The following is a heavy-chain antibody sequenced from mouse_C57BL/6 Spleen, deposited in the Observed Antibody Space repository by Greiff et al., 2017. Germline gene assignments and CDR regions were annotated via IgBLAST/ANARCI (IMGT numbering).Heavy chain of an antibody. CDR1: GFSFNTYA. Sequence: EVKLMESGGGLVQPKGSLKLSCAASGFSFNTYAMNWVRQAPGKGLEWVARIRSKSNNYATYYADSVKDRFTISRDDSESMLYLQMNNVKTEDTAMYYCVRPTGYAMDYWGQGTSVTVSS. V-gene: IGHV10-1*01. CDR3: VRPTGYAMDY. J-gene: IGHJ4*01. CDR2: IRSKSNNYAT.